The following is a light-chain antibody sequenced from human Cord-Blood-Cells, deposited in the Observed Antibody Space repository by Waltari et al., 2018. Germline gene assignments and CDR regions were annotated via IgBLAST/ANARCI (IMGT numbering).Light chain of an antibody. Sequence: SYVLTQPPSVSVAPGKTARITCGGNNIGSKSVHWYQQKPGQAPVLGVYDDSDRPSGIPERCSGSNAGNTATLTISRVEAGDEADYYCQVWDSSSDHVVFGGGTKLTVL. CDR1: NIGSKS. J-gene: IGLJ2*01. CDR2: DDS. CDR3: QVWDSSSDHVV. V-gene: IGLV3-21*03.